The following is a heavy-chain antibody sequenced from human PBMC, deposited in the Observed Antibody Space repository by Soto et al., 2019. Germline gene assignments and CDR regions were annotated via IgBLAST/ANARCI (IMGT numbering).Heavy chain of an antibody. CDR1: GFTFSTYA. CDR3: AKGIHYDFWSGSENWFDS. D-gene: IGHD3-3*01. Sequence: GGSLRLSCAASGFTFSTYAMTWVRRAPGKGLEWVSGLSGSGTSTYYADSVKGRFTTSRDNSKNTLYLQMNSLRAEDTAVYYCAKGIHYDFWSGSENWFDSWGQGTLVRVSS. J-gene: IGHJ5*01. CDR2: LSGSGTST. V-gene: IGHV3-23*01.